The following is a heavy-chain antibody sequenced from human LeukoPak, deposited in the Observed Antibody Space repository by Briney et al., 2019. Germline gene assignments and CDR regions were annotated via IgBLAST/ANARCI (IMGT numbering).Heavy chain of an antibody. CDR3: ARGDLSYSSSLFDY. CDR1: VDTFTTDG. CDR2: ISAYNGNT. V-gene: IGHV1-18*01. J-gene: IGHJ4*02. D-gene: IGHD6-13*01. Sequence: ASVRDSSMPSVDTFTTDGISGVRQAPGEGGEWMGWISAYNGNTNYAQKIQGRVTMTTDTSTSTAYMELRSLRSDDTAVYYCARGDLSYSSSLFDYWGQGTLVTVSS.